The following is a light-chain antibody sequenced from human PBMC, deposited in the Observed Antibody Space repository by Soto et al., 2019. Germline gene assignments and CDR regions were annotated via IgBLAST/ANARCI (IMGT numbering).Light chain of an antibody. J-gene: IGKJ1*01. CDR3: QQYSSHST. Sequence: DIQITQSPSTLSSSVLERFTITCRASQSTSSYLAWYQQKPGKAPKLLIYQASSLENGVPSRFSGSGSGTEFSLTISSLQPDDFATYYCQQYSSHSTFGQGTKVDI. CDR2: QAS. V-gene: IGKV1-5*03. CDR1: QSTSSY.